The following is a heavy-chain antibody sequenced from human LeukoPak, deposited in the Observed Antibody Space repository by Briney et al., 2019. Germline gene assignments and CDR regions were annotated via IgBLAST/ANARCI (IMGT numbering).Heavy chain of an antibody. J-gene: IGHJ4*02. CDR1: GGSVSSGSYY. CDR2: IYYSGST. V-gene: IGHV4-61*01. Sequence: PSETLSLTCTVSGGSVSSGSYYWSWLRQPPGKGLEWIGYIYYSGSTYYNPSLKSRVTISVDTSKNQFSLKLSSVTAADTAVYYCARGGYSGSYYNYWGQGTLVTVSS. CDR3: ARGGYSGSYYNY. D-gene: IGHD1-26*01.